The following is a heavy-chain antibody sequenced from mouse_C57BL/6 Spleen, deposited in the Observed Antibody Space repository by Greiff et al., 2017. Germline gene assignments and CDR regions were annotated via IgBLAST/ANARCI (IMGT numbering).Heavy chain of an antibody. CDR3: ATGYDDAMDY. V-gene: IGHV1-74*01. CDR2: IHPSDSDT. J-gene: IGHJ4*01. D-gene: IGHD2-2*01. Sequence: QVHVKQPGAELVKPGASVKVSCKASGYTFTSYWMHWVKQRPGQGLEWIGRIHPSDSDTNYNQKFKGKATLTVDKSSSTAYMQLSSLTSEDSAVYYCATGYDDAMDYWGQGTSVTVSS. CDR1: GYTFTSYW.